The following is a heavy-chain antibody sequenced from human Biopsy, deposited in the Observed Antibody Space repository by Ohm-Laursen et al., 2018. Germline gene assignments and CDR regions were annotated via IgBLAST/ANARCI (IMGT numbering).Heavy chain of an antibody. V-gene: IGHV3-23*01. CDR1: GVTLSGYG. CDR2: ITVSADTT. D-gene: IGHD1-1*01. Sequence: SLRLSCAASGVTLSGYGMNWVRQAPGKGLGWVSAITVSADTTYYADSVRGRFTVSRDNSQNTLYLQMNSLRAEDTAIYYCAKGRVGNSGSLDIWGHGTMVTVSS. CDR3: AKGRVGNSGSLDI. J-gene: IGHJ3*02.